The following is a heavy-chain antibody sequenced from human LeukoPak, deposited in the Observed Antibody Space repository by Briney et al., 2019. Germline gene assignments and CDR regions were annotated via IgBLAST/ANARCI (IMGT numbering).Heavy chain of an antibody. J-gene: IGHJ4*02. D-gene: IGHD3-3*01. CDR1: GFTFSNYA. CDR3: AREDDRYDFWSEENFDY. V-gene: IGHV3-23*01. CDR2: ISGTGGRT. Sequence: GGSLRLSCTASGFTFSNYAMTWVRQAPGKGLEWVSSISGTGGRTYSADSVKGRFTISRDNAKNSLYLQMNSLRAEDTAVYYCAREDDRYDFWSEENFDYWGQGTLVTVSS.